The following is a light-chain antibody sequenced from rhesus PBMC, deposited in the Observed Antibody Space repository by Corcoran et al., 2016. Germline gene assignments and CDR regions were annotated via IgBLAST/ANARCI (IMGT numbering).Light chain of an antibody. J-gene: IGKJ2*01. Sequence: DVVMTQSPLSLPITPGQPASISCRSSQSLVHTNGNTYLSWYQQKPGQTPRLLIYKVSKRDSGVPDRFSGRGAGTYFTLKISRVEAEDVGVYYCGQGTHWPYSFGQGTRVDIK. CDR3: GQGTHWPYS. CDR2: KVS. V-gene: IGKV2-64*01. CDR1: QSLVHTNGNTY.